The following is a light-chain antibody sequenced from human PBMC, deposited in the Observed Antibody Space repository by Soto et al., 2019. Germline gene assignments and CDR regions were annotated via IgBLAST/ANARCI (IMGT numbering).Light chain of an antibody. V-gene: IGKV3D-15*01. CDR1: QSIRNN. Sequence: EILMTQSPATLSVSPGERATLSCRASQSIRNNLAWYQQKPGQAPRLLIFGASTRATGIPAKFSGSGSGTEFTLTISSLQSEDFAVYFCQQYHNWPPITFGQGTRLEIK. CDR3: QQYHNWPPIT. J-gene: IGKJ5*01. CDR2: GAS.